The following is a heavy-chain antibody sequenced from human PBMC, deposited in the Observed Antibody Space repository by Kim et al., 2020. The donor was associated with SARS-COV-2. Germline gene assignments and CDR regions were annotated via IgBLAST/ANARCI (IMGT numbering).Heavy chain of an antibody. CDR1: GYTFTSYD. CDR3: ARSTGRITMVRGVITNYYYYGMDV. V-gene: IGHV1-8*01. J-gene: IGHJ6*01. CDR2: MNPNSGNT. Sequence: ASVKVYCKASGYTFTSYDIYWVRQATGQGLEWMGWMNPNSGNTGYAQKFQVRVTMTRNTSISTAYMELSSLRSEDTAVYYCARSTGRITMVRGVITNYYYYGMDVWRQWTTVTVSS. D-gene: IGHD3-10*01.